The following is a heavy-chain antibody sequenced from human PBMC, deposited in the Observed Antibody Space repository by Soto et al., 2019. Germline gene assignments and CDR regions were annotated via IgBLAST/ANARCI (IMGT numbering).Heavy chain of an antibody. Sequence: GASVKVSCKASGGTFSSYTISWVRQAPGQGLEWMGRIIPILGIANYAQKFQGRVTITADKSTSTAYMELSSLRSEDTAVYYCARDAAREAFDYWGQGTLVTVSS. V-gene: IGHV1-69*04. J-gene: IGHJ4*02. CDR1: GGTFSSYT. D-gene: IGHD6-25*01. CDR2: IIPILGIA. CDR3: ARDAAREAFDY.